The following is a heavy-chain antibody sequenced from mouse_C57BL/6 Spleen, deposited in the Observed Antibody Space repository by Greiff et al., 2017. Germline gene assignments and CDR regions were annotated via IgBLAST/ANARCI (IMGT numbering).Heavy chain of an antibody. CDR2: ISSGGDYI. D-gene: IGHD2-1*01. CDR3: TRGDGNYWYFDV. Sequence: QLVESGEGLVKPGGSLKLSCAASGFTFSSYAMSWVRQTPEKRLEWVAYISSGGDYIYYADTVKGRFTISRDNARNTLYLQMSSLKSEDTAMYYCTRGDGNYWYFDVWGTGTTVTVSS. CDR1: GFTFSSYA. V-gene: IGHV5-9-1*02. J-gene: IGHJ1*03.